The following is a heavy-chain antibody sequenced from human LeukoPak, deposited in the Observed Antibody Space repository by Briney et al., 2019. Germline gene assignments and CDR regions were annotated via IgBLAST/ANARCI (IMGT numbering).Heavy chain of an antibody. V-gene: IGHV4-59*12. CDR1: GGSISSYY. CDR3: ARDTYYYDSSGYWADC. D-gene: IGHD3-22*01. J-gene: IGHJ4*02. Sequence: SETLSLTCTVSGGSISSYYWSWIRQPPGKGLEWIGYIYYSGSTNYNPSLKSRVTISVDTSKNQFSLKLSSVTAADTAVYYCARDTYYYDSSGYWADCWGQGTLVTVSS. CDR2: IYYSGST.